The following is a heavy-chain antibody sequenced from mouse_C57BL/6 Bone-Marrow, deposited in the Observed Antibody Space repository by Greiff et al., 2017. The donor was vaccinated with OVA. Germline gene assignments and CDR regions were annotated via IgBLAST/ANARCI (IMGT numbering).Heavy chain of an antibody. J-gene: IGHJ2*01. V-gene: IGHV1-15*01. D-gene: IGHD2-2*01. CDR3: TRGELQLWLRAVYFDY. Sequence: QVQLKQSGAELVRPGASVTLSCKASGYTFTDYEMHWVKQTPVHGLEWIGAIDPETGGTAYNQKFKGKAILTADKSSSTAYMELRSLTSEDSAVYYCTRGELQLWLRAVYFDYWGQGTTLTVSS. CDR1: GYTFTDYE. CDR2: IDPETGGT.